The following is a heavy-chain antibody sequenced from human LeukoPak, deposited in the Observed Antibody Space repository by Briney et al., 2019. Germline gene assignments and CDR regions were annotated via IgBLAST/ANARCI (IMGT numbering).Heavy chain of an antibody. J-gene: IGHJ4*02. Sequence: SETLSLTCAVYGGSFSGYYWSWIRQPPGKGLEWIGEINQSGSTNYNPSLKSRVTISVDTSKNQFSLKLSSVTAADTAVYYCARRTAMVNLDYWGQGILVTASS. CDR2: INQSGST. CDR3: ARRTAMVNLDY. V-gene: IGHV4-34*01. D-gene: IGHD5-18*01. CDR1: GGSFSGYY.